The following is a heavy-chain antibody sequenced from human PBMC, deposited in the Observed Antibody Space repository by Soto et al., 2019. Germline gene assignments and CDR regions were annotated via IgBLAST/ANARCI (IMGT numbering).Heavy chain of an antibody. D-gene: IGHD1-26*01. CDR3: ARGNSGSYSTIDY. J-gene: IGHJ4*02. V-gene: IGHV4-38-2*01. CDR1: GYSISSGNY. Sequence: PSDTLSLTCAVSGYSISSGNYWGWIRQPPGKGLEWIGTIHYSGSTYHNPSFKSRVIMSVDTSKNQFSLKLSSVTAADTAVYYCARGNSGSYSTIDYWGQGTLVTVS. CDR2: IHYSGST.